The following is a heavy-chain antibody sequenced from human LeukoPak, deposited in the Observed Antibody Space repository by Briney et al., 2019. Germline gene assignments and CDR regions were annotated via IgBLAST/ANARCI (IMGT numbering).Heavy chain of an antibody. V-gene: IGHV1-8*01. CDR1: GYTFTSYD. D-gene: IGHD3-3*01. J-gene: IGHJ6*02. CDR2: MNPNSGNT. Sequence: ASVKVSCKASGYTFTSYDINWVRQATGQGLEWMGWMNPNSGNTGYAQKFQGRVTMTRNTSISTAYMELSSLRSEDTAVYYCARAKITIFGEVKTLSYGMDVWGQGTTVTVSS. CDR3: ARAKITIFGEVKTLSYGMDV.